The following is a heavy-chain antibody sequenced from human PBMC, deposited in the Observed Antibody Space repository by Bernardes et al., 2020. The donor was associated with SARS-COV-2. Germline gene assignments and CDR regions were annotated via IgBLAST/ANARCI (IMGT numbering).Heavy chain of an antibody. CDR1: GYSFTSYW. J-gene: IGHJ2*01. V-gene: IGHV5-51*01. Sequence: GESLKISCKGSGYSFTSYWIGWVRQMPGKGLEWMGIIYPGDSDTRYSPSFQGQVTISADKSISTAYLQWSSLKASDTAMYYCATSGGSSWSPWYFDLWGRGTLVTVSS. D-gene: IGHD6-13*01. CDR3: ATSGGSSWSPWYFDL. CDR2: IYPGDSDT.